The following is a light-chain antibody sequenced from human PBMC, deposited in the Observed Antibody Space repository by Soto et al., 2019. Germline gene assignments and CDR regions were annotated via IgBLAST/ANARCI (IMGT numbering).Light chain of an antibody. CDR2: DAS. Sequence: DIQMTQSPSTLSASVGDRVTIIGRASQSISSWLAWYQQKPGKAPKLLIYDASSLESGVPSRFSGSGSGTEFTLTISSLQPDDFATYYCQQYNSYLYTFGQGTKLEIK. CDR3: QQYNSYLYT. J-gene: IGKJ2*01. CDR1: QSISSW. V-gene: IGKV1-5*02.